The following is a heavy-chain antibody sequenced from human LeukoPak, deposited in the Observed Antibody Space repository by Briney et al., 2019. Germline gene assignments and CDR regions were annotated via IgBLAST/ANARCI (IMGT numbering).Heavy chain of an antibody. CDR1: GFTFSSYS. D-gene: IGHD3-22*01. CDR3: ARVRGVSYYYDSSGYSYYMDV. CDR2: ISSSSSYI. V-gene: IGHV3-21*01. Sequence: GGSLRLSCAASGFTFSSYSMNWVRQAPGKGLEWVSSISSSSSYIYYADSVKGRFTISRDNAKNSLYLQMNSLRAEDTAVYYCARVRGVSYYYDSSGYSYYMDVWGKGTTVTVSS. J-gene: IGHJ6*03.